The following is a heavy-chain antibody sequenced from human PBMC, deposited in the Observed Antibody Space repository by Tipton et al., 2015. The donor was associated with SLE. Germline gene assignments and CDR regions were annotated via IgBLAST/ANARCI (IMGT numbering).Heavy chain of an antibody. CDR3: ARDTCSGGSCYYDPAFDI. D-gene: IGHD2-15*01. CDR2: IYYDETT. Sequence: TLSLTCSVAGGSITSNGVHWAWIRQPPGKGLEWIGSIYYDETTYYNPSLRRRLTSSVDTYKNQFSLKLSSVTAADTAVYYCARDTCSGGSCYYDPAFDIWGQGTMVTVSS. J-gene: IGHJ3*02. CDR1: GGSITSNGVH. V-gene: IGHV4-39*07.